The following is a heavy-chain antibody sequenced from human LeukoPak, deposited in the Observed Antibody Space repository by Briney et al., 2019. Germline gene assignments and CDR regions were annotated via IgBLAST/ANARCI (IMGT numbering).Heavy chain of an antibody. Sequence: GGSLRLSCAASGFTFSSYSMNWVRQAPGKGLEWVSYISSSTTIYYADSVKGRFTISRDNAKNSLYLQMNSLRAEDTAVYYCAKTTVTPPYYMDVWGKGTTVTVSS. CDR3: AKTTVTPPYYMDV. J-gene: IGHJ6*03. V-gene: IGHV3-48*01. CDR2: ISSSTTI. D-gene: IGHD4-11*01. CDR1: GFTFSSYS.